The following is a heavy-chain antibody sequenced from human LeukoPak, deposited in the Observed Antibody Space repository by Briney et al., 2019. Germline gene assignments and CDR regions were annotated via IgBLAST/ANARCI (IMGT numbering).Heavy chain of an antibody. D-gene: IGHD3-3*01. V-gene: IGHV4-59*01. J-gene: IGHJ4*02. CDR1: GGSINPYY. CDR3: ARGLKDDFWSGYFRFDY. CDR2: MHHSGTT. Sequence: PSETLSLTCTVSGGSINPYYWTWIRQPPGKGLEWIGYMHHSGTTNHNPSLKRRATISVDTSKNQFSLSLTSVTAADTAIYYCARGLKDDFWSGYFRFDYWGQGTLVTVSS.